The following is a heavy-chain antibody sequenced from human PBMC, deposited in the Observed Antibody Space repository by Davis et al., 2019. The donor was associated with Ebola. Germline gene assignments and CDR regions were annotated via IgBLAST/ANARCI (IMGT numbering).Heavy chain of an antibody. CDR3: AKDTSNVWFDV. D-gene: IGHD6-19*01. CDR1: GFIFSSYV. J-gene: IGHJ3*01. CDR2: LGTSADT. Sequence: GESLKLSCAASGFIFSSYVMSWVRQAPGKGLEWVSTLGTSADTYYADSVKGRFTISRDNSKNTLHLQMNSLRVEDTAIYYCAKDTSNVWFDVWGQGTMVTVSS. V-gene: IGHV3-23*01.